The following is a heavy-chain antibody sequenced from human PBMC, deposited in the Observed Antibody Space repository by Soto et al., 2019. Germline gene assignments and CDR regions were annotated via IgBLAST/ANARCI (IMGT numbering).Heavy chain of an antibody. V-gene: IGHV3-48*01. CDR3: VRHRSIAAAVDDGFDI. Sequence: EVQLVESGGDLVQPGGSLRLSCAASGFSFGSHCVSWVRQAPGKGLEWVSYISISSSTIHYADSVKGRFTISRDNAKNSLYLQMNSQRAEDTAVYYCVRHRSIAAAVDDGFDIWGQGTMVTVSS. CDR1: GFSFGSHC. D-gene: IGHD6-13*01. CDR2: ISISSSTI. J-gene: IGHJ3*02.